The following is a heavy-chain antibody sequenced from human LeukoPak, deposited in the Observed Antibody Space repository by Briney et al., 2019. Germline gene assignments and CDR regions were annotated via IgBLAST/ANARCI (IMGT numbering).Heavy chain of an antibody. J-gene: IGHJ4*02. CDR1: GFTLSSHS. D-gene: IGHD3-16*01. CDR3: ARAAENYGGRFDS. Sequence: GGSLRLSCAASGFTLSSHSMNWVRQAPGKGLEWVSSISSSSSYIYYADSVKGRFTISRDNAKNSLYLQMNSLRAEDTAVYYCARAAENYGGRFDSWGQGTLVTVSS. CDR2: ISSSSSYI. V-gene: IGHV3-21*01.